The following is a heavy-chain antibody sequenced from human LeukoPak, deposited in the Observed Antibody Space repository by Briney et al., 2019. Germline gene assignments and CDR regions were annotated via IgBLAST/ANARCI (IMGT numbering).Heavy chain of an antibody. CDR1: GGSISSYY. Sequence: PSETLSLTCTVSGGSISSYYWSWIRQPPGKGLEWIGYIYYSGSTNYNPSLKSRVTISVDTSKNQFSLKLSSVTAADTAVYYCVRHFGSGSRDAFDIWGQGTMVTVSS. D-gene: IGHD3-10*01. CDR3: VRHFGSGSRDAFDI. CDR2: IYYSGST. J-gene: IGHJ3*02. V-gene: IGHV4-59*08.